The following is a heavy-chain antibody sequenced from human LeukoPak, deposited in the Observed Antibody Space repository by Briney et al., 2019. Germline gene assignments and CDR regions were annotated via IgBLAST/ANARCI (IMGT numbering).Heavy chain of an antibody. CDR1: GYTFTGYY. Sequence: ASVKVSCKASGYTFTGYYMHWVRQAPGQGLEWMRRINPNSGGTNYAQRFQGRVTMTRDTSISTAYMELSRLRSDDTAVYYCARRASEDGYDYWGQGTLVTVSS. CDR2: INPNSGGT. J-gene: IGHJ4*02. V-gene: IGHV1-2*06. CDR3: ARRASEDGYDY. D-gene: IGHD5-24*01.